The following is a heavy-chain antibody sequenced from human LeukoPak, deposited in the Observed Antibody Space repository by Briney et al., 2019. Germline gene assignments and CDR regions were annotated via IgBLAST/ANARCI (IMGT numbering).Heavy chain of an antibody. Sequence: GGSLRLSCAASGFTFSSYSMNWVRQAPGKGLEWVSSISSSSSYIYYADSVKGRFTISRDNAKNSLYLQMNSLRAEDTAVYYCARSMSIVGAELDYWGQGTLVTVSS. V-gene: IGHV3-21*01. D-gene: IGHD1-26*01. J-gene: IGHJ4*02. CDR2: ISSSSSYI. CDR3: ARSMSIVGAELDY. CDR1: GFTFSSYS.